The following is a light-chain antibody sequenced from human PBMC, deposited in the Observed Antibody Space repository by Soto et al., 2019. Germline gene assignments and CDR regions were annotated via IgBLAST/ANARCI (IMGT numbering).Light chain of an antibody. CDR1: QSVSSK. Sequence: EIVLTQSPGTLSLSPGERATLSCRASQSVSSKLAWYRQTPGQAPRLLIYDASTRATDIPDRFSGSGSGTDFALTISRLEPADLAVYYCQQYGSSFATFGQGTQVEVK. J-gene: IGKJ1*01. V-gene: IGKV3-20*01. CDR3: QQYGSSFAT. CDR2: DAS.